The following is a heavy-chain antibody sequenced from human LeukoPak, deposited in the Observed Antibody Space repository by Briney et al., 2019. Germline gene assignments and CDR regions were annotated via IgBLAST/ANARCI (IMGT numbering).Heavy chain of an antibody. CDR2: ISFNGRNT. J-gene: IGHJ4*02. CDR1: GFNFADSA. D-gene: IGHD3-9*01. V-gene: IGHV3-23*01. Sequence: PGGSLRLSCAASGFNFADSAMSWVRQTPRKGLEWVSLISFNGRNTYYGDSVKGRFTISRDNSKDTVYLQTNSLRAEDTAVYYCARGHNFGRLHPFDYWGQGTLVTVSS. CDR3: ARGHNFGRLHPFDY.